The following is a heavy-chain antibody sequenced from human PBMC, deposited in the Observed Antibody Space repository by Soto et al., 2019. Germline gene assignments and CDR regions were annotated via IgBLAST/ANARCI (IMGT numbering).Heavy chain of an antibody. D-gene: IGHD3-10*01. CDR3: AKGRSGRYNCYCYALDV. CDR1: GFTFSSYA. J-gene: IGHJ6*02. Sequence: EVQLLESGGGLVQPGGSLRLSCAASGFTFSSYAMNWVRQAPGKGLEWVSAISGSGGSIYYADSVRGRFTISRDNSQDTLYLQMDGLGAEETAVYYCAKGRSGRYNCYCYALDVWGQGTTVTVSS. V-gene: IGHV3-23*01. CDR2: ISGSGGSI.